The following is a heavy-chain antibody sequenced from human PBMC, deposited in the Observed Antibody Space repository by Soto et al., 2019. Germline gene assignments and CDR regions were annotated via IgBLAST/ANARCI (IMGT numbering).Heavy chain of an antibody. Sequence: SETLSLTCAFYGGSFDDFYWSWVRQSPGKGLEWVGEISHDGGTNYSPSLASRVSISVDTSKNQFSLHLRSVTAADTGLYYCARGQLVWYGDLTPYHRDMEVWGQGTTVT. J-gene: IGHJ6*02. CDR1: GGSFDDFY. D-gene: IGHD3-10*01. V-gene: IGHV4-34*01. CDR3: ARGQLVWYGDLTPYHRDMEV. CDR2: ISHDGGT.